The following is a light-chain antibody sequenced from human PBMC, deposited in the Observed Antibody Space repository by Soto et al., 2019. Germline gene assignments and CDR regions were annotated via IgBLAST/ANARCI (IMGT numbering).Light chain of an antibody. J-gene: IGKJ2*01. CDR2: DAS. CDR3: LQHNSNRPPT. V-gene: IGKV1-17*01. Sequence: DIQMTQSPSSLSASVGDRVTITCRASQGIRNDLGWYKQKPGKAPKRLIYDASSMQSGVPARCSGSGSGTEVTLTISSLQPADFATDYCLQHNSNRPPTFGQGTKLEIK. CDR1: QGIRND.